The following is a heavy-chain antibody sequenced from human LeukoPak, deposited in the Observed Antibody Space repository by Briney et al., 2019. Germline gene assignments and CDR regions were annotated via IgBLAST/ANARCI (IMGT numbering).Heavy chain of an antibody. Sequence: GGSLRLSCADSGFTVSSHYMSWVRQAPGKGVEWVSLIYSSGSTFYADSVRGRFTISRDNSKNTLYLQMNSLRPEDTAVYFCARDSSSFPNYFDYWGQGTLVTVSS. CDR2: IYSSGST. J-gene: IGHJ4*02. CDR1: GFTVSSHY. CDR3: ARDSSSFPNYFDY. V-gene: IGHV3-53*01. D-gene: IGHD3-3*02.